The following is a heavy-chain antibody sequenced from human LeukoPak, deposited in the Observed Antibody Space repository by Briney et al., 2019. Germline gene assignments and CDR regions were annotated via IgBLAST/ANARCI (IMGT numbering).Heavy chain of an antibody. Sequence: SETLSLTCTVSGVSISSGGYYWSWIRQHPGKGLGWIGHISYSGSTYYNPSLNSRFTISVGTSKSQFSLKLSSVTAADTAVYYCARVRGYSYGELDYWGQGTLVTVSS. J-gene: IGHJ4*02. CDR3: ARVRGYSYGELDY. CDR1: GVSISSGGYY. D-gene: IGHD5-18*01. CDR2: ISYSGST. V-gene: IGHV4-31*03.